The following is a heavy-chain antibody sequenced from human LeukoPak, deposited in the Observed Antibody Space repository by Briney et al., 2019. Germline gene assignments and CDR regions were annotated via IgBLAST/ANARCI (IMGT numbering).Heavy chain of an antibody. Sequence: SETLSLTCAVYGGSFSGYYWSWIRQPSGKGLEWIGVINHSGSTNYNPSLKSRVTISVDTSKNQFSLKLSSVTAADTAVYYCARGGYDFWSGKNYYYYYMDVWGKGTTVTVSS. CDR3: ARGGYDFWSGKNYYYYYMDV. CDR1: GGSFSGYY. V-gene: IGHV4-34*01. J-gene: IGHJ6*03. D-gene: IGHD3-3*01. CDR2: INHSGST.